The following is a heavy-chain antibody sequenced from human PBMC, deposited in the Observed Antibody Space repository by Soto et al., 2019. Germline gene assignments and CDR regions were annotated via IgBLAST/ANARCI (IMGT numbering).Heavy chain of an antibody. D-gene: IGHD3-16*01. J-gene: IGHJ6*02. Sequence: LRLSCAASGFTFSPYAMTWVLQAPGKWPDWVSSISGSGGDTNYADSVKGRFTVSRDNSKRTLSLQMNSLTEEDTAIYYCAKGLRRLLRTQYYYGLDVWGRGTTVTV. CDR2: ISGSGGDT. V-gene: IGHV3-23*01. CDR3: AKGLRRLLRTQYYYGLDV. CDR1: GFTFSPYA.